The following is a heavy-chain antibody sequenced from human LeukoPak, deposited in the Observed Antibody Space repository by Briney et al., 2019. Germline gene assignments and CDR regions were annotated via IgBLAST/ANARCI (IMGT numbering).Heavy chain of an antibody. CDR1: GFTFSNYA. V-gene: IGHV3-23*01. CDR3: AREIYLVRGVSTDAFDI. Sequence: GGSLRLSCAASGFTFSNYAMSWVRQAPGKSLEWVSTITGSGASTYYADSVKGRFTISRDNSKNTLYLQMNSLRVEDTAIYYCAREIYLVRGVSTDAFDIWGQGTMVTVSS. J-gene: IGHJ3*02. D-gene: IGHD3-10*01. CDR2: ITGSGAST.